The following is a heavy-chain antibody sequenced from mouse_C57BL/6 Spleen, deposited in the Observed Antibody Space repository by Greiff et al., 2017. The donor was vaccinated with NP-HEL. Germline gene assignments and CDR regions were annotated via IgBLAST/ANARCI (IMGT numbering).Heavy chain of an antibody. J-gene: IGHJ4*01. CDR1: GFNIKDDY. CDR2: IDPENGDT. Sequence: VQLQQSGAELVRPGASVKLSCTASGFNIKDDYMHWVKQRPEQGLEWIGWIDPENGDTEYASKFQGKATITADTSSNTAYLQLSSLTAEDTAVYYCTTPYYGSGYWGQGTSVTVSS. V-gene: IGHV14-4*01. D-gene: IGHD1-1*01. CDR3: TTPYYGSGY.